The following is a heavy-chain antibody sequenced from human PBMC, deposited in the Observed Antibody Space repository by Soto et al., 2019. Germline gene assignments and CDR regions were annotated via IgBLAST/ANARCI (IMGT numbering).Heavy chain of an antibody. D-gene: IGHD6-13*01. CDR3: ARDQDSSSWYSPPLY. V-gene: IGHV3-33*01. J-gene: IGHJ4*02. Sequence: QVQLVESGGGVVQPGRSLRLSCAASGFTFNTYGMHWVRQAAGKGLEWVALTWYDGSHNYYADSVKGRFTISRDNSKNTLYLQMNSLRAEDTGVYYCARDQDSSSWYSPPLYWGQGTLVTGSS. CDR2: TWYDGSHN. CDR1: GFTFNTYG.